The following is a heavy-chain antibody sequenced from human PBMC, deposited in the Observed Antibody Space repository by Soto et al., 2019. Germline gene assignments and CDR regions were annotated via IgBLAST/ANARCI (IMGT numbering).Heavy chain of an antibody. CDR2: IIPIFGTA. V-gene: IGHV1-69*01. CDR3: ARSRDGYNFHWFDP. CDR1: GGTFSSYA. J-gene: IGHJ5*02. D-gene: IGHD5-12*01. Sequence: QVQLVQSGAEVKKPGSSVKVSCKASGGTFSSYAISWVRQAPGQGLEWMGGIIPIFGTANYAQKFQGRVTITADESTSTAYMERSSLRSEDTAVYYCARSRDGYNFHWFDPWGQGTLVTVSS.